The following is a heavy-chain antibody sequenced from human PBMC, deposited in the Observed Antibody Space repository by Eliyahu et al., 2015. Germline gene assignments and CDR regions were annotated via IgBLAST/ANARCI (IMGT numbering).Heavy chain of an antibody. D-gene: IGHD3-10*01. Sequence: QLQLQESGPGLVKPSETLSLTCTXSXGSVSSSSYYWAWIRLTPTKGLEWIGSIYFGGSTYYNPAXTSRASMSIDTSTNQLSLKLASAIAADTAIYYCASALGGRSVHFAFDVWGQGTGLTVSS. V-gene: IGHV4-39*01. CDR3: ASALGGRSVHFAFDV. CDR2: IYFGGST. J-gene: IGHJ3*01. CDR1: XGSVSSSSYY.